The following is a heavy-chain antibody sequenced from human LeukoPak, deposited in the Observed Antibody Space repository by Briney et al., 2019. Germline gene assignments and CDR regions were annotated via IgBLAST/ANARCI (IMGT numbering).Heavy chain of an antibody. CDR3: ARLIYGSGSYLSYYFDY. Sequence: PSEPLSLTCTVSGGSISSYYWSWIRQPPGKGLEWIGYIYYSGSTNYNPSLKSRVTISVDTSKNQFSLKQSSVTAADTAVYYCARLIYGSGSYLSYYFDYWGQGTLVTVSS. J-gene: IGHJ4*02. V-gene: IGHV4-59*08. D-gene: IGHD3-10*01. CDR2: IYYSGST. CDR1: GGSISSYY.